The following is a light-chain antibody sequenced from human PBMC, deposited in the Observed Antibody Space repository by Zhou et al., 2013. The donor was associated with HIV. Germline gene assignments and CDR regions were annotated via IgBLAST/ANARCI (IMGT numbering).Light chain of an antibody. V-gene: IGKV1-5*03. CDR1: QSISSW. CDR2: KAS. CDR3: QQYNSYQGT. J-gene: IGKJ2*02. Sequence: DIQITQSPSTLSASVGDRVTITCRASQSISSWLAWYQQKPGKAPKLLIYKASSLESGVPSRFSGSGSGTEFTLTISSLQPDDFATYYCQQYNSYQGTFGQGTKLEIK.